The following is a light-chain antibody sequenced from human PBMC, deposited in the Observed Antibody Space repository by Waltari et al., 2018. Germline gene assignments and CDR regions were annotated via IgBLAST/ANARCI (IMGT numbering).Light chain of an antibody. CDR3: QSFDSSHVV. Sequence: FMLTQPHSVSESPGKTVTISCTRSSGHLATNYVQWYQQRPGSAPTKVIYEDNQRPSGVPDRFSGSIDSSSNSASLIISGLKAEDEADHYCQSFDSSHVVFGGGTKLTVL. CDR2: EDN. J-gene: IGLJ2*01. V-gene: IGLV6-57*03. CDR1: SGHLATNY.